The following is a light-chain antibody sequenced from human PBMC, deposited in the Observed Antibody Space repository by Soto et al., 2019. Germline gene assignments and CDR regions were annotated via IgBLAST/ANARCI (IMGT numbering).Light chain of an antibody. V-gene: IGLV2-8*01. CDR2: EVN. J-gene: IGLJ1*01. CDR3: VSYTGTNNYV. CDR1: GSDVGGYNF. Sequence: QSVLTQPPSASGSPGQSVTLSCTGTGSDVGGYNFVSWYQHHPGKAPKLIIYEVNKRSSGVPDRFSGSKSGNTASLTVSGLQADDEADYYCVSYTGTNNYVFGPGTKLTVL.